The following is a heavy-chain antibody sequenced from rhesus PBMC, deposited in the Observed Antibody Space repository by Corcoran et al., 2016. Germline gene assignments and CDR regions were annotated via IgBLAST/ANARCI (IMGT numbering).Heavy chain of an antibody. CDR1: GGSISDSYR. D-gene: IGHD3-3*01. Sequence: QVQLQESGPGVVKPSETLSLTCAVSGGSISDSYRWSWIRQPPGKGLEWFVYNYGSSTSTNYNPALKSRVTISKDTSQNQLSLKLSSVTAADTAVYYCARENFWTLFDYCGQGVLVPVSS. CDR2: NYGSSTST. J-gene: IGHJ4*01. CDR3: ARENFWTLFDY. V-gene: IGHV4S10*01.